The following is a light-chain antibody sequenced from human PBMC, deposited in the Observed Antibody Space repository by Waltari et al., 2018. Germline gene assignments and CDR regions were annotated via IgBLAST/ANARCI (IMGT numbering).Light chain of an antibody. CDR3: QQSYRTTWT. V-gene: IGKV1-39*01. CDR2: ATS. CDR1: QSISSY. Sequence: DIQMTQSPSSLSASVGDRVTITCRASQSISSYLNWYQQKPGKAPKLLIYATSSLQTGVPSRFSGSGSGTDFTLTISSLQPEDSATYYCQQSYRTTWTFGQGTKVEIK. J-gene: IGKJ1*01.